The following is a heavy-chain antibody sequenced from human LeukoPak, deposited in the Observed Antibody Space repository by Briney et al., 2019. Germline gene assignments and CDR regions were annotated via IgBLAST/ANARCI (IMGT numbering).Heavy chain of an antibody. J-gene: IGHJ4*02. D-gene: IGHD3-10*01. V-gene: IGHV1-46*01. CDR1: GYTFITHK. CDR2: INPSDGDR. CDR3: AKDGGSYSADY. Sequence: ASVKVSCKASGYTFITHKMHWVRQAPGQGLEWVGIINPSDGDRRNAQKFQGRVTMTRDMSTSTVYMELSSLRSEDTAVYYCAKDGGSYSADYWGQGTLVTVPS.